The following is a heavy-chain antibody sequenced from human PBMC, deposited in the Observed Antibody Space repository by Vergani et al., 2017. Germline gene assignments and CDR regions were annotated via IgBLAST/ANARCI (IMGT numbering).Heavy chain of an antibody. D-gene: IGHD1-26*01. Sequence: EVQLLESGGSLKQPGGSVRLSCAASGFTFSTYAMHWVRQAPGKGLEWVSALTGGGGSTYYADSFKGRFIISRDNSRDTLYLQMNSLRPEDTATYYCVKDAGSYENLFDSWVQGTLVTVSS. CDR3: VKDAGSYENLFDS. J-gene: IGHJ4*02. CDR1: GFTFSTYA. V-gene: IGHV3-23*01. CDR2: LTGGGGST.